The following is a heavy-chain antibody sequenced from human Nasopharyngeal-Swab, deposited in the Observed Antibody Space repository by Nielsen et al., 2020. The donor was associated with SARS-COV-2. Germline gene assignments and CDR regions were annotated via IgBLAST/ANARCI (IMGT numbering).Heavy chain of an antibody. CDR2: INPDSGGT. V-gene: IGHV1-2*06. J-gene: IGHJ6*02. Sequence: ASVKVSCKASGYAFTANYMHWVRQAPGQGLEWMGRINPDSGGTNYAQKFQGRVTMTRDTSISTAYMELSRLRSDDTAVYYCARETMVRRVIITEYYYYGMDVWGQGTTVTVSS. CDR1: GYAFTANY. CDR3: ARETMVRRVIITEYYYYGMDV. D-gene: IGHD3-10*01.